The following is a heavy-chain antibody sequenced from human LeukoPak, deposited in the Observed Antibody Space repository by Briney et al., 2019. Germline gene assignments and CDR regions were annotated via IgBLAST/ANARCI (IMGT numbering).Heavy chain of an antibody. CDR1: GESFSAYS. D-gene: IGHD6-6*01. Sequence: SETLSLTCAVHGESFSAYSWSWIRQVPGKGLEWIGEIDHRGSSNYNPPLKSRATISVDTSKNHFSLSLTSVTAADTAVYYCATRSSTLAAARCFDDWGQGTVVTVSS. J-gene: IGHJ4*03. CDR3: ATRSSTLAAARCFDD. CDR2: IDHRGSS. V-gene: IGHV4-34*01.